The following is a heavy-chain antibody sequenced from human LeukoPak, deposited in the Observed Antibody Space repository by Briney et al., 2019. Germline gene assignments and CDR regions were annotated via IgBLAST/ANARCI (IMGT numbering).Heavy chain of an antibody. CDR3: ARDSGSYPNWFDP. CDR1: GGSISSYY. D-gene: IGHD1-26*01. J-gene: IGHJ5*02. Sequence: SETLSLTCTVSGGSISSYYWSWIRQPPGKGLEWIGYIYYSGSTNYNPSLKSRVTISVDTSKNQFSLKLSSVTAADTAVYYCARDSGSYPNWFDPWGQGTLVTVSS. CDR2: IYYSGST. V-gene: IGHV4-59*01.